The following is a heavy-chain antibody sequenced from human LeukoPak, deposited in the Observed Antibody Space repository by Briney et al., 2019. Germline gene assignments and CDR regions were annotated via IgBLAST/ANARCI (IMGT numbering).Heavy chain of an antibody. V-gene: IGHV4-31*11. CDR2: IYYSGST. CDR1: GGSFSGYY. D-gene: IGHD3-22*01. Sequence: PSETLSLTCAVYGGSFSGYYWSWIRQHPGKGLEWIGYIYYSGSTYYNPSLKSRVTISVDTSKNQFSLKLSSVTAADTAVYYCARYYYDARWFDPWGQGTLVTVSS. CDR3: ARYYYDARWFDP. J-gene: IGHJ5*02.